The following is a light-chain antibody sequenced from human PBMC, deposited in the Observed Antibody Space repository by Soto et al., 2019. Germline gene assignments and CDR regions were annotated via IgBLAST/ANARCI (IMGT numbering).Light chain of an antibody. V-gene: IGLV2-14*01. CDR2: DVS. Sequence: VLTQPASVSGSPGQSITISCTGTSSDVGGYNYVSWYQQHPGKAPKLMIYDVSNRPSGVSNRFSGSKSGNTASLTISGLQAEDEADYYCSSYTSSSTPLYVFGTGTKVTVL. CDR3: SSYTSSSTPLYV. CDR1: SSDVGGYNY. J-gene: IGLJ1*01.